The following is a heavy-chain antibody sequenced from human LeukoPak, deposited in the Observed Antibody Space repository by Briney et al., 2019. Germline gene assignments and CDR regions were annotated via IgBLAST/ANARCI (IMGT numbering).Heavy chain of an antibody. J-gene: IGHJ4*02. D-gene: IGHD6-13*01. CDR1: GYTFTDYY. V-gene: IGHV1-69*13. CDR2: IIPIFGTA. Sequence: SVKVSCKASGYTFTDYYIHWVRQAPGQGLEWMGGIIPIFGTANYAQKFQGRVTITADGSTSTAYMELSSLRSEDTAVYYCARGGRQQLDPVVADYWGQGTLVTVSS. CDR3: ARGGRQQLDPVVADY.